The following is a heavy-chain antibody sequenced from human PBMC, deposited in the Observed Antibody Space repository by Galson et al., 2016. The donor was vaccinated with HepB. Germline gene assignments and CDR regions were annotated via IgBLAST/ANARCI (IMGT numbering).Heavy chain of an antibody. J-gene: IGHJ4*02. Sequence: SLRLSCAASGFSFGNYAMAWVRQAPGKGLEWVSLIFADGEITYLADSVKGRFTISRDNSKNTLFLQMNSLSGDDTAIYYCAKDVYSGSGSQSNFDSWGQGTLVTVSS. CDR3: AKDVYSGSGSQSNFDS. D-gene: IGHD3-10*01. V-gene: IGHV3-23*01. CDR1: GFSFGNYA. CDR2: IFADGEIT.